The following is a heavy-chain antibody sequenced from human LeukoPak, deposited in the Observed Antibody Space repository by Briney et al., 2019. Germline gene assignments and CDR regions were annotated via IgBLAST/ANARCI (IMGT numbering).Heavy chain of an antibody. J-gene: IGHJ4*02. CDR2: INPSGGST. CDR3: AREGGSKTLDY. V-gene: IGHV1-46*01. CDR1: GYTFTSYY. Sequence: ASVKVSCKASGYTFTSYYMHWVRQAPGQGLEWMGIINPSGGSTSYAQKFQGRVTLTRDMSTSTVYMELSSLTYEDTAVYFCAREGGSKTLDYWGQGTLVTASS. D-gene: IGHD6-13*01.